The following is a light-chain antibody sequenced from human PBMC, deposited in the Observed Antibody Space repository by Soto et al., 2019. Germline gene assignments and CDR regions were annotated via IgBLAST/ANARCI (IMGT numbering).Light chain of an antibody. CDR2: DVS. Sequence: QSVLTQPASVSGSPGQSTTISCTGTSNYVGGYNYVSWYQQPPGKAPKLMIYDVSNRPSGVSNRFSGSKSGNTASLTISWLQAEDEADYYCSSYTSSSTLVFGTGTKVTVL. V-gene: IGLV2-14*01. CDR3: SSYTSSSTLV. J-gene: IGLJ1*01. CDR1: SNYVGGYNY.